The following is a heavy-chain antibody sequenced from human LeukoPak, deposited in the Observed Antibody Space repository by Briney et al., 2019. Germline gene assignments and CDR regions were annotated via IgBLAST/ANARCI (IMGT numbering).Heavy chain of an antibody. Sequence: PSETLSLTCAVYGGSFSGYYWSWIRQPPGKGLEWIGEINHSGSTNYNPSLKSRVTISVDTSKNQFSLKLSSVTAADTAVYYCARPGMYYYDSSGYYYFDYWGQGTLVTVSS. D-gene: IGHD3-22*01. CDR3: ARPGMYYYDSSGYYYFDY. V-gene: IGHV4-34*01. CDR1: GGSFSGYY. J-gene: IGHJ4*02. CDR2: INHSGST.